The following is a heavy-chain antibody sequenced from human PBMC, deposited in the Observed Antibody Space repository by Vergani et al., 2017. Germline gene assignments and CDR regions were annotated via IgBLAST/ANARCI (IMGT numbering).Heavy chain of an antibody. CDR2: IIPIFGTA. D-gene: IGHD3-9*01. J-gene: IGHJ4*02. V-gene: IGHV1-69*06. CDR1: GGTFSSYA. CDR3: ARVELRYFDWYTL. Sequence: QVQLVQSGAEVKKPGSSVKVSCKASGGTFSSYAISWVRQAPGQGLEWMGGIIPIFGTANYAQKFQGRVTMTRDTSISTAYMELSRLRSDDTAVYYCARVELRYFDWYTLWGQGTLVTVSS.